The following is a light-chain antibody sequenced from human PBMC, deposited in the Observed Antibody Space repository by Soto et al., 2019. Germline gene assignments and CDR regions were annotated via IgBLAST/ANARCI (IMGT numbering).Light chain of an antibody. CDR2: DAS. V-gene: IGKV3-11*01. CDR3: QQYGGSPQT. CDR1: QSIGSY. Sequence: EIVLTQSPVTLSLSLGERVTLSCRASQSIGSYLGWLQQKPGQAPRLLIYDASNRATGIPARFSGSGSGTDFTPTISSLEPEDFAVYYCQQYGGSPQTFGHGTKVDIK. J-gene: IGKJ1*01.